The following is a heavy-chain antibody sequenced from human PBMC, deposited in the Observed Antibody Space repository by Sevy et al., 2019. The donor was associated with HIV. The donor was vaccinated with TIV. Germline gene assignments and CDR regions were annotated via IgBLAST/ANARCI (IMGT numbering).Heavy chain of an antibody. CDR2: INQDGSEE. Sequence: GGSLRLSCAASGFNFRSYWMTWVRQAPGKGLEWVANINQDGSEENYVDSVKGRFTIFRDNAKNSRFLQLKSLRAEDTSVYYCARTGSYADTYYYYYAMDVWGQGATVTVSS. D-gene: IGHD3-16*01. J-gene: IGHJ6*02. CDR1: GFNFRSYW. V-gene: IGHV3-7*01. CDR3: ARTGSYADTYYYYYAMDV.